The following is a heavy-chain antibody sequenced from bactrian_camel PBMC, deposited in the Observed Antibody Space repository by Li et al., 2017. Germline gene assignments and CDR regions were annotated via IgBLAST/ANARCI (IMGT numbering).Heavy chain of an antibody. Sequence: HVQLVESGGGSVQPGGSLRLSCIGSGFSFDDSDMGWYRQGPGGECKLVSSLTSYGTTYYTDSVKGRFTISKDNAKNTVYLEMNSLKPEDTAMYYCAADSRRAMAWWLLRNPIQFTWRGQGTQVTVS. V-gene: IGHV3S63*01. CDR3: AADSRRAMAWWLLRNPIQFTW. CDR1: GFSFDDSD. CDR2: LTSYGTT. D-gene: IGHD2*01. J-gene: IGHJ4*01.